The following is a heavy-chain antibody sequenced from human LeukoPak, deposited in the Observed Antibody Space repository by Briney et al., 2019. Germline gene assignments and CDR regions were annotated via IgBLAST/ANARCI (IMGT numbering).Heavy chain of an antibody. Sequence: GGSLRLSCASSGFTFSNYWMHWVRQAPRKGLVWVSRINSDGSGTTYADSVRGRFTISRDNAKNTLYLQVNSLRAEDTAVYYCARTEGTVAYDSWGQGTLVTVPS. CDR2: INSDGSGT. CDR3: ARTEGTVAYDS. J-gene: IGHJ5*01. CDR1: GFTFSNYW. V-gene: IGHV3-74*01. D-gene: IGHD4-23*01.